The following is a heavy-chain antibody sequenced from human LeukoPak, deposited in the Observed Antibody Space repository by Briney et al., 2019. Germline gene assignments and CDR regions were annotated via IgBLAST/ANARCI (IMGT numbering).Heavy chain of an antibody. CDR1: GGSISSYY. CDR3: ARGRAYFD. V-gene: IGHV4-59*12. Sequence: SETLSLTCTVSGGSISSYYWSWIRQPPGKGLEWIGYIYYSGSTNYKSSLKSRVTISVDTSKNQFSLKLSSVTAADTAVYYCARGRAYFDWGQGTLVTVSS. CDR2: IYYSGST. J-gene: IGHJ4*02. D-gene: IGHD3-9*01.